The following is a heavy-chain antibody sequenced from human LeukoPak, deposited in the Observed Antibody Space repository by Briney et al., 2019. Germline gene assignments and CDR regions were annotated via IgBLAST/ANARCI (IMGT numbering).Heavy chain of an antibody. CDR1: GFTFSNYA. CDR2: ISYDGSNK. V-gene: IGHV3-30-3*01. J-gene: IGHJ3*02. CDR3: ARDLYDSSESAFDI. D-gene: IGHD3-22*01. Sequence: GGSLRLSCAASGFTFSNYAMHWVRQAPGKGLEWVAVISYDGSNKYYADSVKGRFTISRDNSKNTLYLQMNSLRAGDTAVYYCARDLYDSSESAFDIWGQGTMVTVSS.